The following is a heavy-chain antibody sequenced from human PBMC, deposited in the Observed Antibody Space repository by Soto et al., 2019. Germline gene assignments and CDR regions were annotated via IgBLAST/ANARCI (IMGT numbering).Heavy chain of an antibody. Sequence: QLHLQESGPGLVKPSETLSLTCGVSGASISNSDYYWVWIGQPPGQGLEWIATVHFRGKTYYNVSLKTRLTISLDPSKNLFSLRLTSLTAADTAVYYCATEAAHHDAFDVWGRGTRVTVSS. V-gene: IGHV4-39*02. CDR1: GASISNSDYY. J-gene: IGHJ3*01. CDR2: VHFRGKT. CDR3: ATEAAHHDAFDV. D-gene: IGHD2-15*01.